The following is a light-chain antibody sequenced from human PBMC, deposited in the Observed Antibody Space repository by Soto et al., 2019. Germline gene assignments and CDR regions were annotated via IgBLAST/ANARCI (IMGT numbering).Light chain of an antibody. V-gene: IGLV2-8*01. CDR3: ASDAGTNTVRV. J-gene: IGLJ3*02. CDR1: SSDVGNYNY. CDR2: EVT. Sequence: QSALTQPPSASGSPGQSVTISCTGTSSDVGNYNYVSWYQQHPGKAPKLIIYEVTERPSGVPDRFSGSKSGNTASLTVSGRQAEDEGDYYCASDAGTNTVRVFGGGTQLTVL.